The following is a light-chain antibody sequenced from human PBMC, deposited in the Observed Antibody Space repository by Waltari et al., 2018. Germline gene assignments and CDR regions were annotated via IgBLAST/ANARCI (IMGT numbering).Light chain of an antibody. V-gene: IGKV1-5*03. CDR2: KAS. CDR1: QSITYW. J-gene: IGKJ1*01. Sequence: DIQMTPSPSTLSASVGARVTIPCRASQSITYWMAWYQQKSGKAPKLLIYKASSLESGVPSRFSGSGFGTEFTLTISSLQPDDFATYYCQQYNSFPPWTFGQGTKVEIK. CDR3: QQYNSFPPWT.